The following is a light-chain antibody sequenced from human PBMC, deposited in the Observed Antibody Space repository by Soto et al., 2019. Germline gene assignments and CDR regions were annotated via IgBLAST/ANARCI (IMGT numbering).Light chain of an antibody. Sequence: DIQVIQSPSTLSASVGDRVTITCRASQSISSWLAWYQQKPGKAPKLLIYDASSLESGVPSRFSGSGSGTEFTLTISSLQPDDFATYYCQQYNSYGTFGQGTKVEIK. J-gene: IGKJ1*01. CDR1: QSISSW. CDR2: DAS. V-gene: IGKV1-5*01. CDR3: QQYNSYGT.